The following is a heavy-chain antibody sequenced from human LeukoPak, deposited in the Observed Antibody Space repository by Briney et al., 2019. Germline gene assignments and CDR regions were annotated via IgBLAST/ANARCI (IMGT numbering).Heavy chain of an antibody. CDR2: IKSDGSST. J-gene: IGHJ4*02. CDR3: ARGDGYGMDY. V-gene: IGHV3-74*01. CDR1: GFTFSSYW. Sequence: GGSLRLSCAASGFTFSSYWMHWVSQAPGKWLVWVSRIKSDGSSTSYADSVKGRFTISRDNAKNTLYLQMNSLRAEDMAVYYCARGDGYGMDYWGQGTRVTVSS. D-gene: IGHD5-24*01.